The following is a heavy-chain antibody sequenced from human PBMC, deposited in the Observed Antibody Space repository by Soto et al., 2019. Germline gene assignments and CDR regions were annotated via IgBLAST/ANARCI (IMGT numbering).Heavy chain of an antibody. D-gene: IGHD6-19*01. CDR3: ARALTSGWPYNWFDP. J-gene: IGHJ5*02. CDR2: IYHSGST. Sequence: SETLSLTCAVSGGSISSGGYSWSWIRQTPGKGLEWIGYIYHSGSTYYNPSLKSRVTISVDTSKNQFSLKLSSVTAADTAVYYCARALTSGWPYNWFDPWGQGTLVTVSS. CDR1: GGSISSGGYS. V-gene: IGHV4-30-2*01.